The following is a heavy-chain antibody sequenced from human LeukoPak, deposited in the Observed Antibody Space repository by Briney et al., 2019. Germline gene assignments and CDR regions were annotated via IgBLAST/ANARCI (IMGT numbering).Heavy chain of an antibody. Sequence: PGGSLKLSCAASGFTFSSYAMSWVRQAPGKGLEWVSAISGSGGSTYYADSVKGRFTISRDNSKNTLYLQMNSLRAEDTAVYYCARGRSEYSGSYGRRSNYFDYWGQGTLVTVSS. J-gene: IGHJ4*02. CDR3: ARGRSEYSGSYGRRSNYFDY. CDR1: GFTFSSYA. V-gene: IGHV3-23*01. D-gene: IGHD1-26*01. CDR2: ISGSGGST.